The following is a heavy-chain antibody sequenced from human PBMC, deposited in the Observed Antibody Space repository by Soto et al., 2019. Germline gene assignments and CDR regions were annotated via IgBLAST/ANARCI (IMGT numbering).Heavy chain of an antibody. CDR2: FDPEDGET. J-gene: IGHJ3*02. Sequence: ASVKVSCKVSGYTLTELSMHWVRQAPGKGLEWMGGFDPEDGETIYAQKFRGRVTMTEDTSTDTAYMELSSLRSEDTAVYYCATPFQLYGGNSFGAFDIWGQGTMVTVSS. CDR3: ATPFQLYGGNSFGAFDI. D-gene: IGHD4-17*01. CDR1: GYTLTELS. V-gene: IGHV1-24*01.